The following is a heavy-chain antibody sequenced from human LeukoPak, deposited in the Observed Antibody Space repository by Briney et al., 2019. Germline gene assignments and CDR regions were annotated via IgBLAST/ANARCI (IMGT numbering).Heavy chain of an antibody. V-gene: IGHV1-8*01. CDR1: GYTFTSYD. D-gene: IGHD5-18*01. CDR2: MNPNSGNT. CDR3: ARDQGYSYGLNYYYYYYMDV. J-gene: IGHJ6*03. Sequence: ASVKVSCKASGYTFTSYDINWVRQATGQGLEWMGWMNPNSGNTGYAQKFQGRVTMTRDTSISTAYMELSRLRSDDTAVYYCARDQGYSYGLNYYYYYYMDVWGKGTTVTVSS.